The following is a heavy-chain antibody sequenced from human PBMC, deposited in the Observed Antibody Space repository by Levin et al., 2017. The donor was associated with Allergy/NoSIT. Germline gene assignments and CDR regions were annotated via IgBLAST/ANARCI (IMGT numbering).Heavy chain of an antibody. CDR3: AKDRGPSRLRFFDY. Sequence: GESLKISCAASGFTFSSYAMSWVRQAPGKGLEWVSAISGSGGSTYYADSVKGRFTISRDNSKNTLYLQMNSLRAEDTAVYYCAKDRGPSRLRFFDYWGQGTLVTVSS. V-gene: IGHV3-23*01. J-gene: IGHJ4*02. CDR2: ISGSGGST. CDR1: GFTFSSYA. D-gene: IGHD4-17*01.